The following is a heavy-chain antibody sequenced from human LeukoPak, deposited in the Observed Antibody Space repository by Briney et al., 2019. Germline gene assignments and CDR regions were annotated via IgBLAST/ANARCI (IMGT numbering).Heavy chain of an antibody. V-gene: IGHV3-7*01. D-gene: IGHD3/OR15-3a*01. CDR2: IKPDGSDT. CDR1: GFSFSGSW. J-gene: IGHJ4*02. Sequence: PGGSLRVSCSASGFSFSGSWMTWVRQAPGKGLEWVANIKPDGSDTYYVDSMKDRFTIYRENAKNSLYMQINGLRAEDTEVYYCARHLDWRFDYWGQGPLVTVSS. CDR3: ARHLDWRFDY.